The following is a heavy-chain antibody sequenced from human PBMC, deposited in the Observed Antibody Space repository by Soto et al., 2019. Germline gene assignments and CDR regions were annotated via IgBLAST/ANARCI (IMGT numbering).Heavy chain of an antibody. D-gene: IGHD1-1*01. J-gene: IGHJ3*02. CDR1: GYTFTSYA. Sequence: ASVKVSCKASGYTFTSYAMHWVRQAPGQRLEWMGWINAGNGNTKYAQKFQGRVTMTTDTSTSTAYMELRSLRSDDTAVYYCARVDNWNDFAFDIWGQGTMVTVSS. V-gene: IGHV1-3*01. CDR2: INAGNGNT. CDR3: ARVDNWNDFAFDI.